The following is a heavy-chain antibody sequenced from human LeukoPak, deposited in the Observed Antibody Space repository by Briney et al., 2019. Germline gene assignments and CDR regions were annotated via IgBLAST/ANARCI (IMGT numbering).Heavy chain of an antibody. CDR2: IKQDGSEK. D-gene: IGHD2-21*01. V-gene: IGHV3-7*01. Sequence: GGSLRLSCAASGFTFSNYWMSWVRLAPGKGLEWVANIKQDGSEKYYVDSVEGRFTISRDNAKNLLSLQTNSLRAEDTAVYHCARVFIVGSRSVFDFWGRGTLVTVSS. CDR3: ARVFIVGSRSVFDF. CDR1: GFTFSNYW. J-gene: IGHJ4*02.